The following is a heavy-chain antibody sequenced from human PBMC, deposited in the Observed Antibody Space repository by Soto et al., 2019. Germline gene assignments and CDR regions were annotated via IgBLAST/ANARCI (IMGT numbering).Heavy chain of an antibody. D-gene: IGHD3-22*01. J-gene: IGHJ4*02. CDR1: GGSFSSYA. Sequence: GASVKVSCKASGGSFSSYAISWVRQAPGQGLEWMGGIIPIFGTANYAQKFQGRVTITADESTSTAYMELSSLRSEDTAVYYCARVYERDYDSSGYEAGFGYWGKGTLVTVSS. CDR3: ARVYERDYDSSGYEAGFGY. CDR2: IIPIFGTA. V-gene: IGHV1-69*13.